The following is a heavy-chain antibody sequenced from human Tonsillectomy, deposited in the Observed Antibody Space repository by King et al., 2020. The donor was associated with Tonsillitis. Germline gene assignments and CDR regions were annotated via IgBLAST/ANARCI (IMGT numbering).Heavy chain of an antibody. D-gene: IGHD2-2*01. CDR1: GYTFTGYY. CDR3: ARERCSSKCCYGGFDY. V-gene: IGHV1-2*02. J-gene: IGHJ4*02. Sequence: VQLVQSGAEVKKPGASVKVSCKASGYTFTGYYMHWVRQAPGQGLEWMGWINPNSGGTKYAQKFQGRVTMTRDTSISTAHMELSRLRSDDTAVYYCARERCSSKCCYGGFDYWGQGTLVTVSS. CDR2: INPNSGGT.